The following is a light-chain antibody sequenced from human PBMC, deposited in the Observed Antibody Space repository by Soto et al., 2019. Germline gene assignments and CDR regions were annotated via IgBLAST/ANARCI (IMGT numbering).Light chain of an antibody. V-gene: IGLV2-14*03. CDR1: SSDVGGYKY. J-gene: IGLJ1*01. CDR2: DVS. CDR3: SSPTSSTTRI. Sequence: SVLTQPPSASGSPGQSVTISCTGTSSDVGGYKYVSWYQQHPGKAPKLMIYDVSNRPSGVSHRFSGSKSGDTASLTISGLQAEDEADYYCSSPTSSTTRIFGTGTKVTVL.